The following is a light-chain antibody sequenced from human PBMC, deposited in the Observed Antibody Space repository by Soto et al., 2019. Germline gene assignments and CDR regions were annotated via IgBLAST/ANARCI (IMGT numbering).Light chain of an antibody. Sequence: QSALTQPASVSGSPGQSITISCTGTSSDVGSYNFVSWYRHHPDKAPKLIIYEGSKRPSGVSDRVSGSKSGNTASLTISGLQAEDEADYSCCSYAGRSTVVFGGGTQLTVL. J-gene: IGLJ2*01. CDR3: CSYAGRSTVV. V-gene: IGLV2-23*01. CDR1: SSDVGSYNF. CDR2: EGS.